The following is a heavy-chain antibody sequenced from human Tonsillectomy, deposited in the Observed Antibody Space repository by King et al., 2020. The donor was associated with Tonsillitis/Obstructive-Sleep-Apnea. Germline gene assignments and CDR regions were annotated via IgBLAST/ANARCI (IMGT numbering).Heavy chain of an antibody. CDR3: TGHSGYDFWSGPLGGWFDP. J-gene: IGHJ5*02. V-gene: IGHV3-73*01. CDR2: IRSKANSYAT. Sequence: VQLVESGGGLVQPGGSLKLSCAASGFTFSGSAMHWVRQASGKGLEWVGRIRSKANSYATAYAASVKGRFTISRDDSKNTAYLQMNSLKTEDTAVYYCTGHSGYDFWSGPLGGWFDPWGQGTLVTVSS. CDR1: GFTFSGSA. D-gene: IGHD3-3*01.